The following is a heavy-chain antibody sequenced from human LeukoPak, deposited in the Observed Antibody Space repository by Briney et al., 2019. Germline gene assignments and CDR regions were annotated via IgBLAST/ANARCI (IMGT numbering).Heavy chain of an antibody. CDR1: GYTCTSYY. Sequence: ASVKVSCKASGYTCTSYYMHWVRQAPGQGLEWMGIINPSGGSTSYAQKFQGRVTMTRDTSTSTVYMELSSLRSEDTAVYYCARDSCSSTSCYGSPGRMDVWGKGTTVTVSS. J-gene: IGHJ6*04. D-gene: IGHD2-2*01. CDR3: ARDSCSSTSCYGSPGRMDV. CDR2: INPSGGST. V-gene: IGHV1-46*01.